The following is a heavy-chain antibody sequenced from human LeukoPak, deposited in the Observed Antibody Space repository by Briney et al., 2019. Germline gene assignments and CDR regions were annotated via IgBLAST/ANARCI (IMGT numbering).Heavy chain of an antibody. CDR3: AKSGYYYDSSGYYGDYNWFDP. Sequence: GGSLRLSCAASGFTFSSYGMHWVRQAPGKGLEWVAFIRYDGSNKYYADSVKGRFTISRDNSKNTLYLQMNSLRAEDTAVYYCAKSGYYYDSSGYYGDYNWFDPWGQGTLVTVSS. J-gene: IGHJ5*02. V-gene: IGHV3-30*02. D-gene: IGHD3-22*01. CDR2: IRYDGSNK. CDR1: GFTFSSYG.